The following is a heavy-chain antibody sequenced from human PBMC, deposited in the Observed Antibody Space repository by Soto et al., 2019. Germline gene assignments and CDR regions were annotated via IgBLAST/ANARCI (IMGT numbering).Heavy chain of an antibody. Sequence: AGGSLRLSCAASGFTFSSYGMHGVRQAPGKGLEWVAVISYDGSNKYYADSVKGRFTISRDNSKNTLYLQMNSLRAEDTAVYYCATIAAAGTRGEIFDYWGQGTLVTVSS. CDR3: ATIAAAGTRGEIFDY. CDR1: GFTFSSYG. V-gene: IGHV3-30*03. J-gene: IGHJ4*02. D-gene: IGHD6-13*01. CDR2: ISYDGSNK.